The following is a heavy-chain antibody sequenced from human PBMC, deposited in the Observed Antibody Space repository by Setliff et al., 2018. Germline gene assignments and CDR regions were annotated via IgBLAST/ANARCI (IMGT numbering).Heavy chain of an antibody. CDR1: GSTFTSYY. J-gene: IGHJ4*02. CDR3: ARENWNDGRVNYFDY. Sequence: ASVKVSCKASGSTFTSYYTHWVRQAPGQGLEWLGRIDPNSGGTNYAQKFQGRVTMTRDTSISTAYMELSRLRSDDTAVYYCARENWNDGRVNYFDYWGQGTLVTVSS. D-gene: IGHD1-1*01. CDR2: IDPNSGGT. V-gene: IGHV1-2*06.